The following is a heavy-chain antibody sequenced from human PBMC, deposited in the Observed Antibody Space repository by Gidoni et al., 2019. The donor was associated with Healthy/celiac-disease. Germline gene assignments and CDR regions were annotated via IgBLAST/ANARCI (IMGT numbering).Heavy chain of an antibody. CDR3: ARQRSGYYIDAFDI. Sequence: QVQLVESGGGVVQPGRSLRLSCAASGFTFRSYARHWGRQAPGKGLEWVAVISYDGSNKYYADAVKGRFTISRDNSKNTLYLQMNSLRAEDTAVYYCARQRSGYYIDAFDIWGQGTMVTVSS. CDR2: ISYDGSNK. V-gene: IGHV3-30*04. D-gene: IGHD3-22*01. CDR1: GFTFRSYA. J-gene: IGHJ3*02.